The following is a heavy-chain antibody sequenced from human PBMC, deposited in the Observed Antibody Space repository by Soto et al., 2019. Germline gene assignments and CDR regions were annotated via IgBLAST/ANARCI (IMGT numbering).Heavy chain of an antibody. CDR3: ARHSTDYGFDP. CDR2: FFSIVRT. D-gene: IGHD4-17*01. V-gene: IGHV4-59*08. J-gene: IGHJ5*02. Sequence: PSETLSLTCTVAGGSITSNYYWAWIRQPPGRGLVLFGLFFSIVRTNQFPSLKIRVTLFLDASKSHFYLRLSSLTAADTAVYFCARHSTDYGFDPWGQGTLVTVSS. CDR1: GGSITSNYY.